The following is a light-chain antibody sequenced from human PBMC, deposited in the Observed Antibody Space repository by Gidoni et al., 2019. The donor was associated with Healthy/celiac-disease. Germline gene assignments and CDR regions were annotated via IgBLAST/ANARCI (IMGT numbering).Light chain of an antibody. V-gene: IGLV1-44*01. CDR2: SNN. CDR3: AAWDDSLNGVV. Sequence: QSVLTQPPSTSGTPAQRVTISCSGSSSNIGSNTVNWYQQLPGTAPKLLIYSNNQRPSGVPDRFSGSKSGTAASLAISGLQSEDEADYYCAAWDDSLNGVVLGGGTKLTVL. CDR1: SSNIGSNT. J-gene: IGLJ2*01.